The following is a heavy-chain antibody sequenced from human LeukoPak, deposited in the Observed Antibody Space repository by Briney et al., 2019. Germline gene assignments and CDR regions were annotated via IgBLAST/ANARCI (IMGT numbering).Heavy chain of an antibody. CDR3: ARDMWELLPGGE. Sequence: ASVTVSFKASGYTFDSYGISWVRQAPGQGLEWMGWISAYKGNTHYTQNLQGRVTMTKDTSTSTVYMELRSLRSDDTAVYYCARDMWELLPGGEWGQGTLVSVSS. V-gene: IGHV1-18*01. D-gene: IGHD1-26*01. CDR2: ISAYKGNT. CDR1: GYTFDSYG. J-gene: IGHJ4*02.